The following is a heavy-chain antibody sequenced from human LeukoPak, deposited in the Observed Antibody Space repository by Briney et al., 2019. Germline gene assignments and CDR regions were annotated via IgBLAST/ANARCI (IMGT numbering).Heavy chain of an antibody. Sequence: ASVKVSCKASGYTFTSYGISWLRQAPGQGLEWMGWISAYNGNTNSAQKLQGRVTMSTDTSTTTAYMELRSLRSDDTAVYYCARRFTGTTNFDFWGQGNLVTVSS. J-gene: IGHJ4*02. CDR3: ARRFTGTTNFDF. D-gene: IGHD1-1*01. V-gene: IGHV1-18*01. CDR2: ISAYNGNT. CDR1: GYTFTSYG.